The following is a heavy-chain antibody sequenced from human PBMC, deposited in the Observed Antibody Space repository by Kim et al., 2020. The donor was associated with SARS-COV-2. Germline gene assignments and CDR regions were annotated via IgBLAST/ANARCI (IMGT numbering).Heavy chain of an antibody. D-gene: IGHD3-9*01. CDR2: INPSGGST. CDR1: GYTFNNYY. V-gene: IGHV1-46*02. Sequence: ASVKVSCKASGYTFNNYYIHWVRQAPGQGLEWMGLINPSGGSTSYTQKFQGRVTMTRDTSTSTVYLHLSSLRSEDTAVYYCAILTGSFFDHWGQGTLVTV. J-gene: IGHJ4*02. CDR3: AILTGSFFDH.